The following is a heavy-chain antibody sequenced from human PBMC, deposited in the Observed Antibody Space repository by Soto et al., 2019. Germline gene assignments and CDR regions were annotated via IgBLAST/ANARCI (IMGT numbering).Heavy chain of an antibody. CDR3: ARAPRGIAIFGVGPPAYYFDY. D-gene: IGHD3-3*01. J-gene: IGHJ4*02. CDR2: TYYRSKWYN. Sequence: SQTLSLTCAISGDSVSSNSAAWNWIRQSPSRGLEWLGRTYYRSKWYNDYAVSVKSRITINPDTSKNQFSLQLNSVTPEDTAVYYCARAPRGIAIFGVGPPAYYFDYGGQGTLVTVSS. CDR1: GDSVSSNSAA. V-gene: IGHV6-1*01.